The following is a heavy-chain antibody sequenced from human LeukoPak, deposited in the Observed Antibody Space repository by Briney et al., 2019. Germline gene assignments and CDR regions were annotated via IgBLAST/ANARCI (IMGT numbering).Heavy chain of an antibody. CDR2: INPNSGGT. V-gene: IGHV1-2*02. Sequence: GASVKVSCKASGYTFTGYYMHWVRQAPGQGREWMGWINPNSGGTNYAQKFQGRVTMTRGTSISTAYVELSRLRSDNTAVYYCARDYDFWSGYYPAEQERGLDYWGQGTLVTVSS. J-gene: IGHJ4*02. CDR1: GYTFTGYY. CDR3: ARDYDFWSGYYPAEQERGLDY. D-gene: IGHD3-3*01.